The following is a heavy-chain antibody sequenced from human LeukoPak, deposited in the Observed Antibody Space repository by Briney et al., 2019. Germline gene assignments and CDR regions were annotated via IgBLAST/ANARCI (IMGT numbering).Heavy chain of an antibody. CDR2: ISGSGGST. V-gene: IGHV3-23*01. Sequence: GGSLRVSCAASGFTFSSYAMSWVRQAPGKGLEWVSAISGSGGSTYYADSVKGRFTISRDNSKNTLYLQMNSLRAEDTAVYYCAKDHSAYYYDSSGPYYFDYWGQGTLVTVSS. D-gene: IGHD3-22*01. CDR1: GFTFSSYA. CDR3: AKDHSAYYYDSSGPYYFDY. J-gene: IGHJ4*02.